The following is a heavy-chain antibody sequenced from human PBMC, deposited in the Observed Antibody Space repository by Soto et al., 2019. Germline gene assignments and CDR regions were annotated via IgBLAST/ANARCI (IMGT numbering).Heavy chain of an antibody. Sequence: PEGSMLLSWGAAGVAFSSYGVSWGSPAPGKGLEWVSHTTSRSDTIYYADSVKGRFTISRDNAESSLYLQMNSLRAEDMAGYYCARSSGHYRPFDSWGQGTLVTDS. J-gene: IGHJ4*02. D-gene: IGHD3-22*01. CDR2: TTSRSDTI. CDR3: ARSSGHYRPFDS. CDR1: GVAFSSYG. V-gene: IGHV3-48*03.